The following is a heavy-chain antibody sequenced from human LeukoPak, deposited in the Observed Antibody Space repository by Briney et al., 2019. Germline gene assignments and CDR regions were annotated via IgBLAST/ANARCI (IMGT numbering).Heavy chain of an antibody. Sequence: PSETLSLTCTVSGGSISSYYWSWIRQPPGKGLEWIGYIYYSGSTNYNPSLKSRVTISVDTSKNQFSLKLSSVTAADTAVYYCARGCSNSCLGAFDIWGQGTMVTVSS. CDR3: ARGCSNSCLGAFDI. V-gene: IGHV4-59*01. J-gene: IGHJ3*02. CDR1: GGSISSYY. CDR2: IYYSGST. D-gene: IGHD2-2*01.